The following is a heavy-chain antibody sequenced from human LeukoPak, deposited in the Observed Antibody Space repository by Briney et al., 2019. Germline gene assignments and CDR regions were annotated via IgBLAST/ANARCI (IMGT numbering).Heavy chain of an antibody. CDR2: INPNTGDT. V-gene: IGHV1-2*02. CDR3: ARSVPYSSLSSN. J-gene: IGHJ4*02. CDR1: GYSFTGFY. D-gene: IGHD6-13*01. Sequence: GASVKVSCKASGYSFTGFYIQWMRQAPGQGLEWMGWINPNTGDTNSAPKFQGRITLTSDTSIRTAYMEISRLTSDDTAVYFCARSVPYSSLSSNWGQGTLVTVSS.